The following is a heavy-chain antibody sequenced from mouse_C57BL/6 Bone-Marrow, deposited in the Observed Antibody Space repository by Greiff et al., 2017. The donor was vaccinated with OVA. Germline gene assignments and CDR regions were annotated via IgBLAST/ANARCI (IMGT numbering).Heavy chain of an antibody. D-gene: IGHD1-1*01. Sequence: DVHLVESGGGLVQPGGSLKLSCAASGFTFSDYGMAWVRQAPRKGLEWVAFISNLAYSIYYADTVTGRFTISSENAKNTLYLEMSSLRSEDTAMYYCARHRYYGSRGDAMDYWGQGTSVTVSS. CDR3: ARHRYYGSRGDAMDY. J-gene: IGHJ4*01. CDR1: GFTFSDYG. CDR2: ISNLAYSI. V-gene: IGHV5-15*01.